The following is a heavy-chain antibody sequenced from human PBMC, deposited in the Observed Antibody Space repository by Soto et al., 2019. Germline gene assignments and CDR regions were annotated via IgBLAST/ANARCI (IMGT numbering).Heavy chain of an antibody. J-gene: IGHJ4*02. Sequence: QVQLVQSGAEVKKPGASVKVSCKASGYTFSNYGISWVRQAPGQGLEWLGWISAYSGDTNFAQRFQGRVTMTTDTTTSTAYMELRSLTSDDTALYYCAGDVVAITPGGPDYWGQGTLVTVSS. CDR3: AGDVVAITPGGPDY. CDR2: ISAYSGDT. CDR1: GYTFSNYG. D-gene: IGHD2-15*01. V-gene: IGHV1-18*01.